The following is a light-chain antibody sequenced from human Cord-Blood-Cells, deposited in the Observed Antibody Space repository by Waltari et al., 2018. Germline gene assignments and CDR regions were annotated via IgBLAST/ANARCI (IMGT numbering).Light chain of an antibody. CDR2: AAS. J-gene: IGKJ2*01. V-gene: IGKV1-39*01. CDR3: QQSYSTPYT. Sequence: IQMTQSPSSLPASVGDSVTITCRAIQSTSSYLNWYQQKPGKAPKLLIYAASSLQSGVPSRLSGIVSGTDFALTISSLQPEDFATYYCQQSYSTPYTFGRGTKLEIK. CDR1: QSTSSY.